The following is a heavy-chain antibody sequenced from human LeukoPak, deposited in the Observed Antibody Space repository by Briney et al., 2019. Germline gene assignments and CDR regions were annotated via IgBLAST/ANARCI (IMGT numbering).Heavy chain of an antibody. CDR2: INPSGGST. V-gene: IGHV1-46*01. CDR3: ARDQIAGYYYDSSDYYFDY. D-gene: IGHD3-22*01. J-gene: IGHJ4*02. CDR1: GYTFTSYY. Sequence: GASVKVSCKASGYTFTSYYMHWVRQAPGQGLEWMGIINPSGGSTSYAQKFQGRVTMTRDTSTSTVYMELSSLRSEDTAVYYCARDQIAGYYYDSSDYYFDYWGQGTLVTVSS.